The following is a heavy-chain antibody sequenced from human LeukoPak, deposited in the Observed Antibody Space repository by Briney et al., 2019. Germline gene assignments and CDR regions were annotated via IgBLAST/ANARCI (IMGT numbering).Heavy chain of an antibody. V-gene: IGHV3-48*03. CDR2: ISSSGSTI. CDR3: AEDLYGDYSKY. J-gene: IGHJ4*02. D-gene: IGHD4-17*01. Sequence: GGSLRLSCAASGFTFSSYEMNWVRQAPGKGLEWVSYISSSGSTIYYADSVKGRFTISRDNSKNTLYLQMNSLRAEDTAVYYCAEDLYGDYSKYWGQGTLVTVSS. CDR1: GFTFSSYE.